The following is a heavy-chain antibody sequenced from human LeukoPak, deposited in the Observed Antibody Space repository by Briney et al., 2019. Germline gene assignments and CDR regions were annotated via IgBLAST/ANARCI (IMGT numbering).Heavy chain of an antibody. CDR2: MNPNSGNT. V-gene: IGHV1-8*01. Sequence: ASVKVSCKASGYTFTSYDINWVRQATGQGLEWMGWMNPNSGNTGYAQKFQGRVTMTRNTSISTAYMELSSLRSEDTAVYYCARVQVYYYGMDVWGQGTTVTVSS. CDR1: GYTFTSYD. CDR3: ARVQVYYYGMDV. J-gene: IGHJ6*02.